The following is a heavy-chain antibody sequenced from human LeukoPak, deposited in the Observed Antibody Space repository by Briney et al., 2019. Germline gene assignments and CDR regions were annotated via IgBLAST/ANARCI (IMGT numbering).Heavy chain of an antibody. V-gene: IGHV4-4*09. CDR1: AIPLCSYY. Sequence: SETLSLTSTVSAIPLCSYYWIWIGQPPRTEREWTGYIYTCGSTHSNPSLTSRSTISIDTTKNHFILQLSPLSDADAAAYYCGRHGVEWLLDYWGQGTLVTASS. J-gene: IGHJ4*02. CDR3: GRHGVEWLLDY. CDR2: IYTCGST. D-gene: IGHD3-3*01.